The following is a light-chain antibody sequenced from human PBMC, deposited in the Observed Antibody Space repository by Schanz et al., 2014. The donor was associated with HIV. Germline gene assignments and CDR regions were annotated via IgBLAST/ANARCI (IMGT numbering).Light chain of an antibody. CDR2: GNN. CDR3: QSYDSSLSGSEV. J-gene: IGLJ2*01. V-gene: IGLV1-40*01. Sequence: QSVLTQPPSVSGAPGQRVTISCTGSSSNIGAGYDVHWYKQLPETAPKLLIFGNNNRPSGVPDRYSGSKSDTSASLAITGLQAEDEADYYCQSYDSSLSGSEVFGGGTKLTVL. CDR1: SSNIGAGYD.